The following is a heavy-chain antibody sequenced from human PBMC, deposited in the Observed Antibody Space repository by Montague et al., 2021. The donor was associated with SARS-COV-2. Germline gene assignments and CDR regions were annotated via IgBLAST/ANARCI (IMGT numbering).Heavy chain of an antibody. CDR3: SRGTGLLSRASYGMDV. D-gene: IGHD2-21*02. CDR2: IYYSWST. Sequence: SETLSLTCTVSGGSISSYYWSWIRQPPGTGLEWIWYIYYSWSTNYNPSLTIRVTTSVYTSKNQFSLKLSSVTAADTAVYYCSRGTGLLSRASYGMDVWGQGTTVTVSS. CDR1: GGSISSYY. J-gene: IGHJ6*02. V-gene: IGHV4-59*01.